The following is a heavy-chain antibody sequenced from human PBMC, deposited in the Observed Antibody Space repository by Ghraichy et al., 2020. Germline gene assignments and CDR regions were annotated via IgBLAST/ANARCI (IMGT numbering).Heavy chain of an antibody. D-gene: IGHD1-7*01. J-gene: IGHJ5*02. CDR1: GFTFSSYS. V-gene: IGHV3-21*01. CDR2: ISSSSSYI. Sequence: GGSLRLSCVASGFTFSSYSMNWVRQAPGKGLEWVSSISSSSSYIYYADSVKGRFTISRDNAKNSLYLQMNSLRAEDTAVYYCARELSTWNYEKNWFDPWGQGTLVTVSS. CDR3: ARELSTWNYEKNWFDP.